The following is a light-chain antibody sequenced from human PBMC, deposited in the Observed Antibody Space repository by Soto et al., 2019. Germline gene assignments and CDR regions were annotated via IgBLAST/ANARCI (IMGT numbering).Light chain of an antibody. CDR2: DTS. CDR3: QQRSTWPTA. CDR1: QSVSRY. J-gene: IGKJ1*01. V-gene: IGKV3-11*01. Sequence: EIVLTQSPATLSLSPGERATLSCRASQSVSRYLVWYQQEPGQAPRLLIYDTSNRATGIPARFSGSGSGTDFTLTISSLEPEDFAVYYCQQRSTWPTAFGQGTKVEI.